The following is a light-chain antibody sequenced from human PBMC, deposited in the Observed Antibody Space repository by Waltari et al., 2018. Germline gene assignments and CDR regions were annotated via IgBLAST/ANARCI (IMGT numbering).Light chain of an antibody. J-gene: IGLJ2*01. CDR2: EVS. Sequence: QSALTQPASVSGSPGQSITISCTGTSSDVVGYNYVSWYQQHPGKAPKLMIYEVSNRPSGVSNRFSGSKSGNTASLTISGLQAEDEADYYCSSYTSSSSPLWVFGGGTKLTVL. CDR3: SSYTSSSSPLWV. V-gene: IGLV2-14*01. CDR1: SSDVVGYNY.